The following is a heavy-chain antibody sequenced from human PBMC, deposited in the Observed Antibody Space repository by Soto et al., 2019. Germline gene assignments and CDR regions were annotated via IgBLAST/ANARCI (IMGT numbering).Heavy chain of an antibody. CDR3: AKDVTSHGPRGYSSSWYGWFDP. Sequence: EVQLLESGGGLVQSGGSLRLSCAASGFTFSSHVMSWVRQAPGRGLEWVAAASARNTNTYYADSVKGRFTISRDNSKSTVYLQLDSLRVEDTAGYHGAKDVTSHGPRGYSSSWYGWFDPWGQGTLVVVSS. V-gene: IGHV3-23*01. CDR2: ASARNTNT. D-gene: IGHD6-13*01. J-gene: IGHJ5*02. CDR1: GFTFSSHV.